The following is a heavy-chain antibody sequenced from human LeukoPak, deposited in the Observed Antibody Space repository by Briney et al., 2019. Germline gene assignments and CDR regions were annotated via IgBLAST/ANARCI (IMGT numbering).Heavy chain of an antibody. CDR3: ARHGLYDSSDYWTFQH. Sequence: GGSLRLSCAASGFTFSSYAMSWVRQGPGKGLEWVSVISSSGASTYYADSVKGRFTISRDNAKNSLYLQMNSLRAEDTAVYYCARHGLYDSSDYWTFQHWGQGTLVTVSS. CDR2: ISSSGAST. CDR1: GFTFSSYA. J-gene: IGHJ1*01. D-gene: IGHD3-22*01. V-gene: IGHV3-23*01.